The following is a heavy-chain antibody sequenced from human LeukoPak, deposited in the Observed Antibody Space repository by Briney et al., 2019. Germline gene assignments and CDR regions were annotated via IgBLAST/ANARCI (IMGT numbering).Heavy chain of an antibody. D-gene: IGHD6-19*01. Sequence: GGSLRLSCAASGFTFSSYEMNWVRQAPGKGLEWVSYISSSGSTIYYADSVKGRFTVSRDNSKNTLYLQMNSLRAEDTAVYYCAKDRSSGWYRYYYYMDVWGKGTTVTISS. V-gene: IGHV3-48*03. CDR2: ISSSGSTI. CDR1: GFTFSSYE. CDR3: AKDRSSGWYRYYYYMDV. J-gene: IGHJ6*03.